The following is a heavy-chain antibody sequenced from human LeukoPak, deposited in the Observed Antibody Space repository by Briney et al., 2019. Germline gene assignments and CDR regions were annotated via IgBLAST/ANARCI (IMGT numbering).Heavy chain of an antibody. V-gene: IGHV4-39*01. D-gene: IGHD3-22*01. CDR2: IYYSGTT. Sequence: SETLSLTYTVSGASITNTLYYWGWIRQSPGKGLKWIGNIYYSGTTFYNPSLKNRVTISVNTSKNQFSLKLTSATAADTAVYFCARRDDSSGYHKIFDYWGPGTLVTVSS. CDR1: GASITNTLYY. J-gene: IGHJ4*02. CDR3: ARRDDSSGYHKIFDY.